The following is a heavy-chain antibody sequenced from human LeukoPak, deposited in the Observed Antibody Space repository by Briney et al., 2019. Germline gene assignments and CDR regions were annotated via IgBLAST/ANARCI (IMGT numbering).Heavy chain of an antibody. J-gene: IGHJ6*03. CDR3: ARDGAAEGFYYYMDV. D-gene: IGHD6-13*01. CDR1: GYTFTSYY. CDR2: INPSGGST. V-gene: IGHV1-46*01. Sequence: ASVKVSCKASGYTFTSYYMRWVRQAPGQGLEWMGIINPSGGSTSYAQKFQGRVTMTRDMSTSTVYMELSSLRSEDTAVYYCARDGAAEGFYYYMDVWGKGTTVTVSS.